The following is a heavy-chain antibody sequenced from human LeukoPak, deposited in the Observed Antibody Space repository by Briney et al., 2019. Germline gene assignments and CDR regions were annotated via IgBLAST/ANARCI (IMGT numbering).Heavy chain of an antibody. CDR1: GYTFTSYG. V-gene: IGHV1-18*01. J-gene: IGHJ4*02. Sequence: ASVKVSCKASGYTFTSYGISWVRQAPGQGLEWVGWISAYNGNTNYAQKLQGRVTMTTDTSTSTAYTELRSLRSDDTAVYYCARAGGLTGTLRLNTGDYWGQGTLVTVSS. CDR2: ISAYNGNT. D-gene: IGHD1-7*01. CDR3: ARAGGLTGTLRLNTGDY.